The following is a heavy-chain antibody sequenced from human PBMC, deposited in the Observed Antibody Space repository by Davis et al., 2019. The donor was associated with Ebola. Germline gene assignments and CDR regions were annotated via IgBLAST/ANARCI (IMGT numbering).Heavy chain of an antibody. CDR1: GFTFSSYA. V-gene: IGHV3-30-3*02. CDR2: ISYDGSNK. J-gene: IGHJ4*02. Sequence: PGGSLRLSCAASGFTFSSYAMHWVRQAPGKGLEWVAVISYDGSNKYYADSVKGRFTISRDNYKNALYLQMNSLRAEDTAVYYCAKMGVAPWYWGQGTLVAVSS. D-gene: IGHD3-16*01. CDR3: AKMGVAPWY.